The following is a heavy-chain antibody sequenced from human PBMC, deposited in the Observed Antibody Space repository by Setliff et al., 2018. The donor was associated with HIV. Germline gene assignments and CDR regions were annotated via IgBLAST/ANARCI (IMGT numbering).Heavy chain of an antibody. J-gene: IGHJ4*02. CDR1: GVSISNSNW. CDR2: VSHSGTT. CDR3: ARDQRLSY. V-gene: IGHV4-4*02. Sequence: PSETLSLTCAVSGVSISNSNWWTWVRQPPGKGLEWIGEVSHSGTTNYNPSLKSRVTMSVDKSKNQFSLKLSSVTAADTAVYYCARDQRLSYWGQGTLVTLSS.